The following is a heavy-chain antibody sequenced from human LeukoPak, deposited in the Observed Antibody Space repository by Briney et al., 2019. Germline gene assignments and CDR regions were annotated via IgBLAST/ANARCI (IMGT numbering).Heavy chain of an antibody. V-gene: IGHV3-9*01. J-gene: IGHJ4*02. D-gene: IGHD2-21*02. CDR3: AKAPRYCGGDCYYFDY. CDR1: GFTFDDYA. CDR2: ISWNSGSI. Sequence: PGGSLRLSCAASGFTFDDYAMHWVRQAPGKGLEWVSGISWNSGSIGYADSVKGRFTISRDNAKNSLYLQMNSLRAEDTALYYCAKAPRYCGGDCYYFDYWGQGTLVTVSS.